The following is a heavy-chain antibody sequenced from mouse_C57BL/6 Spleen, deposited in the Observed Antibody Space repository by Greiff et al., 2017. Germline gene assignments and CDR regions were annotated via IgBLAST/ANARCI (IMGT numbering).Heavy chain of an antibody. D-gene: IGHD2-4*01. CDR1: GYTFTDYY. CDR2: INPYNGGT. V-gene: IGHV1-19*01. J-gene: IGHJ3*01. CDR3: ATKHYDYDAAWFAY. Sequence: EVMLVESGPVLVKPGASVKMSCKASGYTFTDYYMNWVKQSHGKSLEWIGVINPYNGGTSYNQKFKGKATLTVDKSSSTAYMELNSLTSEDSAVYYCATKHYDYDAAWFAYWGQGTLVTVSA.